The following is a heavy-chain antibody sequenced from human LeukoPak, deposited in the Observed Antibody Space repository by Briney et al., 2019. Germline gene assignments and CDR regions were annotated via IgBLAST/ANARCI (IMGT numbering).Heavy chain of an antibody. Sequence: PSETLSLTCTVSGYSIDNVYYWGWIRQTPGKGLEWIGNIYHSGSNCYNPSLKSRVTISVDTSQNQFSLKLSSVTAADTAMYYCARVETEGSSWYGVHYFDYWGQGTQVTVSS. CDR3: ARVETEGSSWYGVHYFDY. V-gene: IGHV4-38-2*02. CDR2: IYHSGSN. D-gene: IGHD6-13*01. CDR1: GYSIDNVYY. J-gene: IGHJ4*02.